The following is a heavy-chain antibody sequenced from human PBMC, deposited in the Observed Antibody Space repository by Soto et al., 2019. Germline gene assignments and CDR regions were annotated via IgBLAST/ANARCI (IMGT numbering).Heavy chain of an antibody. Sequence: QVQLVESGGGVVQPGRSLRRSCAASGFSFSNYGMHWVRQAPGKGLEWVAVIWYDGSNQYYANSVKGRFIISRDNSKDTLYLQLNSLRAEDSAVYYCARYAEGDPSPGYWGQGTLVTVSS. V-gene: IGHV3-33*01. J-gene: IGHJ4*02. D-gene: IGHD2-2*01. CDR1: GFSFSNYG. CDR3: ARYAEGDPSPGY. CDR2: IWYDGSNQ.